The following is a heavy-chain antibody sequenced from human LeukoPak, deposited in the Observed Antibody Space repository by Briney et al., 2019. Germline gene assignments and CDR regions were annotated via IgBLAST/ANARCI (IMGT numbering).Heavy chain of an antibody. J-gene: IGHJ6*04. CDR3: ARAYGGYPYYYYYYGMDV. V-gene: IGHV3-48*03. Sequence: GGSLRLSCAASGFTFSSYEMNWVRQAPGKGLEWVSYISSSGSTIYYADSVKGRFTISRDNAKNLLYLQMNSLRAEDTAVYYCARAYGGYPYYYYYYGMDVWGKGTTVTVSS. CDR1: GFTFSSYE. CDR2: ISSSGSTI. D-gene: IGHD4-17*01.